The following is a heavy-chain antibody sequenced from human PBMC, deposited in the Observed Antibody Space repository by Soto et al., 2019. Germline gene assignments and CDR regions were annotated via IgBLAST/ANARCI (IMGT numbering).Heavy chain of an antibody. J-gene: IGHJ4*02. D-gene: IGHD3-16*01. CDR1: GFSFSNYN. V-gene: IGHV3-48*02. Sequence: GGSLRLSCAVSGFSFSNYNMNWVRQAPGKGLEWVAHITDGLTKHYADFVQGRFIISRDNAKNPLYLELTDLRDDDTAVYYCARDTSHGVTIGGLDSWGQGTLVTVSS. CDR3: ARDTSHGVTIGGLDS. CDR2: ITDGLTK.